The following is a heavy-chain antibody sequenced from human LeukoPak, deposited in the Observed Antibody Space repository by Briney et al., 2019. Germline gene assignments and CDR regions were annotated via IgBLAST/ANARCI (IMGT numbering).Heavy chain of an antibody. Sequence: ASVKVSCKASGYTFTSYGISWVRHAPGQGLEWMGWISAYNGNTNYAQKLQGRVTMTTDTSTSTAYMELRSLRSDDTAVYYCAVLWFGEFFYRYWGQGTLVTVSS. CDR3: AVLWFGEFFYRY. D-gene: IGHD3-10*01. CDR2: ISAYNGNT. V-gene: IGHV1-18*01. J-gene: IGHJ4*02. CDR1: GYTFTSYG.